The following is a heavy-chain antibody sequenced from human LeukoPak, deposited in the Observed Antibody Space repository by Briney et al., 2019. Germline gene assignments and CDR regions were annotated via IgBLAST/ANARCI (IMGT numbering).Heavy chain of an antibody. D-gene: IGHD3-10*01. CDR2: IDISGSTI. Sequence: GGSLRLSCAASGFTFSSHAMSWVRQAPGRGLEWVSSIDISGSTIYYADSMKGRFTIFRDNANNSLYLQMNSLRAEDTAVYYCARALWLGEGFFDYWGQGILVTVSS. CDR1: GFTFSSHA. V-gene: IGHV3-21*06. CDR3: ARALWLGEGFFDY. J-gene: IGHJ4*02.